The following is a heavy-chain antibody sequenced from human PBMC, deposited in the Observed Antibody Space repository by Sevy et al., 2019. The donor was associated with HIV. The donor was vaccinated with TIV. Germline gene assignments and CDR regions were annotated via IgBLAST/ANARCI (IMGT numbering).Heavy chain of an antibody. CDR1: AFTFSSYV. D-gene: IGHD2-21*02. Sequence: GGSLRLSCAASAFTFSSYVRHWVRQAPGKGLEWVALIWYDGTIKYYADSVKGRFTISRDNSKDTLFLQMNSLTPEDTAVYYCARGGGYCGGDCYSIDYWGQGALVTVSS. V-gene: IGHV3-33*08. J-gene: IGHJ4*02. CDR3: ARGGGYCGGDCYSIDY. CDR2: IWYDGTIK.